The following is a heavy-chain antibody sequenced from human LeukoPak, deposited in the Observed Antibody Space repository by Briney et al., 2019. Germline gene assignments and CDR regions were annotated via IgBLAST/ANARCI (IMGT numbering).Heavy chain of an antibody. Sequence: GGSLRLSCAASGFTFSSHAMSWVRQAPGKGLEWVSAISGSGGSTYCADSVKGRFTISRDNSKNTLYLQMNSLRAEDTAVYYCAKLPGGVPTLPFDYWGQGTLVTVSS. J-gene: IGHJ4*02. CDR3: AKLPGGVPTLPFDY. D-gene: IGHD3-16*01. CDR1: GFTFSSHA. V-gene: IGHV3-23*01. CDR2: ISGSGGST.